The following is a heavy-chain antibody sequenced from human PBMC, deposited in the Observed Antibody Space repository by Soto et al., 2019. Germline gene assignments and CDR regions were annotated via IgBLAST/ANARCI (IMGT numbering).Heavy chain of an antibody. CDR2: INPNSGGT. J-gene: IGHJ3*02. CDR1: GYTFTGYY. CDR3: ASHGDYYDSSGYYSQYDAFDI. V-gene: IGHV1-2*04. Sequence: ASVKVSCKASGYTFTGYYMHWVRQAPGQGLEWMGWINPNSGGTNYAQKFQGWVTMTRDTSTSTAYMELSRLRSDDTAVYYCASHGDYYDSSGYYSQYDAFDIWGQGTMVTVSS. D-gene: IGHD3-22*01.